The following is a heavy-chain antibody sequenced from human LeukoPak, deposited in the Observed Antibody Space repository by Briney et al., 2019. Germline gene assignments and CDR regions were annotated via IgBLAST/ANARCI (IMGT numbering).Heavy chain of an antibody. D-gene: IGHD3-22*01. CDR3: AREGIYYYDSSGYDAFDI. J-gene: IGHJ3*02. V-gene: IGHV4-59*01. Sequence: SETLSLTCTVSGGSISSYYWSWIRQPPGKGLEWIGYIYYSGSTNYNPSLKSRVTISVDTSKNQFSLKLSSVTAADTAVYYCAREGIYYYDSSGYDAFDIWGQGTMVTVSS. CDR2: IYYSGST. CDR1: GGSISSYY.